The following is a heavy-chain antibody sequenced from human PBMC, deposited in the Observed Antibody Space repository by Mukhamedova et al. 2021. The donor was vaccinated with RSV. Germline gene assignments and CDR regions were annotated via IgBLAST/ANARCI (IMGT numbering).Heavy chain of an antibody. V-gene: IGHV3-23*01. Sequence: GKGLEWVSSVSTTGATTYYPESVKGRFTISRDNSKSTLYLQMSSLRAEDTSLYYCVKGSWSGYYIFDHWGQGTLVTVSS. CDR2: VSTTGATT. J-gene: IGHJ5*02. CDR3: VKGSWSGYYIFDH. D-gene: IGHD3-3*01.